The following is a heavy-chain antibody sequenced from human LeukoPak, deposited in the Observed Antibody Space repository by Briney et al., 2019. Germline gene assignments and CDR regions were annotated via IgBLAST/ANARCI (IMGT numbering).Heavy chain of an antibody. CDR2: INPNSGGT. V-gene: IGHV1-2*02. CDR1: GYTFTGYY. J-gene: IGHJ4*02. D-gene: IGHD6-19*01. CDR3: ARHSSGWTFDY. Sequence: ASVKVSCKASGYTFTGYYMHWVRQAPGQGLEWMGWINPNSGGTNYVQKFQGRVTMTRDTSISTAHMELSRLRSDDTPVYYCARHSSGWTFDYWGQGTLVTVSS.